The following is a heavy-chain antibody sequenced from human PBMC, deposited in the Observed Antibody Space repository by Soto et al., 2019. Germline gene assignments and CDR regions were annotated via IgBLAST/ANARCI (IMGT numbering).Heavy chain of an antibody. D-gene: IGHD3-3*01. J-gene: IGHJ4*02. Sequence: GGSLRLSCAASGFTFDDYAMNWVRQAPGKGLEWVSGINWNGGGTGYADSVKGRFTISRDNAKNSLYLEMNSLRDEDTAVYYCASHYDMWSGYLSPVDYWGQGTLVTVSS. CDR2: INWNGGGT. CDR1: GFTFDDYA. V-gene: IGHV3-20*04. CDR3: ASHYDMWSGYLSPVDY.